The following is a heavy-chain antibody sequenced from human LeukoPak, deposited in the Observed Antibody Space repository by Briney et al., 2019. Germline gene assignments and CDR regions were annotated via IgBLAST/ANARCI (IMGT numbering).Heavy chain of an antibody. CDR2: IIPIFGTA. J-gene: IGHJ4*02. D-gene: IGHD3-10*01. CDR3: QYGSGSSRLDY. V-gene: IGHV1-69*13. CDR1: GGTFSSYA. Sequence: GASVKVSCKASGGTFSSYAISWARQAPGQGLEWMGGIIPIFGTANYAQKFQGRVTITADESTSTAYMELSSLRSEDTAVYYCQYGSGSSRLDYWGQGTLVTVSS.